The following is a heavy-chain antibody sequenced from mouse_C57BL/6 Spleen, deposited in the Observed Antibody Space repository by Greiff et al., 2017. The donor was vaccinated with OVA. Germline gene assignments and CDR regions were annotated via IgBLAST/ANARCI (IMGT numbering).Heavy chain of an antibody. CDR1: GYAFTNYL. CDR3: ARRDYSNGYYFDY. J-gene: IGHJ2*01. D-gene: IGHD2-5*01. Sequence: QVQLQQSGAELVRPGTSVKVSCKASGYAFTNYLIEWVKQRPGQGLEWIGVINPGSGGTNYNEKFKGKAPLTADKSSSTAYMQLSSLTSEDSAVYFCARRDYSNGYYFDYWGKGTTLTVSS. CDR2: INPGSGGT. V-gene: IGHV1-54*01.